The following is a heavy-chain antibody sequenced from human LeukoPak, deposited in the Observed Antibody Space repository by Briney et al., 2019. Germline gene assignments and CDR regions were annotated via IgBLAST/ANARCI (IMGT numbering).Heavy chain of an antibody. CDR2: ISGSGGST. CDR3: AKDFWFLEWLSFDY. V-gene: IGHV3-23*01. J-gene: IGHJ4*02. CDR1: GFTFSSYA. D-gene: IGHD3-3*01. Sequence: GGSPRLSCAASGFTFSSYAMSWVRQAPGKGLEWVSAISGSGGSTYYADSVKGRFTISRDNSKNTLYLQMNSLRAEDTAVYYCAKDFWFLEWLSFDYWGQGTLVTVSS.